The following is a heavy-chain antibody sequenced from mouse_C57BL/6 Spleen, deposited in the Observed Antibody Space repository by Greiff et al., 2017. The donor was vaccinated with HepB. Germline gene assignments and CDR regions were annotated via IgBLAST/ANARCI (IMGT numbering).Heavy chain of an antibody. D-gene: IGHD3-2*02. V-gene: IGHV1-15*01. CDR2: IDPETGGT. Sequence: VKLVESGAELVRPGASVTLSCKASGYTFTDYEMHWVKQTPVHGLEWIGAIDPETGGTAYNQKFKGKAILTADKSSSTAYMELRSLTSEDSAVYYCTRPQTAQATMDYWGQGTSVTVSS. CDR1: GYTFTDYE. J-gene: IGHJ4*01. CDR3: TRPQTAQATMDY.